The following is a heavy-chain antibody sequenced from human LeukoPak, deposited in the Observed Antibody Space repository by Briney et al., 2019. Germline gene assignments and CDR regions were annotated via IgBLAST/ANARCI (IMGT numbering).Heavy chain of an antibody. CDR3: ARNQLGSGWHSPAN. CDR2: ISGSGGKT. J-gene: IGHJ4*02. CDR1: GLTFSSHA. D-gene: IGHD6-19*01. Sequence: GGSLRLSCAASGLTFSSHAMSWVRQPPGKGLEWVSAISGSGGKTYYADSVKGRFTISRDNSKNTVYLQMNSLRAEDTAVYYCARNQLGSGWHSPANWGQGTLVTVSS. V-gene: IGHV3-23*01.